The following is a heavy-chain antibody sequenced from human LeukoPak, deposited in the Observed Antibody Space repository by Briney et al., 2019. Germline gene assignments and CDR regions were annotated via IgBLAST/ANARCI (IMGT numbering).Heavy chain of an antibody. CDR3: ARGRSGLTDRYFDF. D-gene: IGHD6-19*01. V-gene: IGHV3-64*02. CDR1: GFIFSIYA. J-gene: IGHJ4*02. Sequence: GGSLRLSCAASGFIFSIYAMHWVRQAPGKGLEYVSAISSNGGSTNYADSVKGRFTISRDNSKNTLYLQMGSLRAEDMAVCYCARGRSGLTDRYFDFWGQGALVTVSS. CDR2: ISSNGGST.